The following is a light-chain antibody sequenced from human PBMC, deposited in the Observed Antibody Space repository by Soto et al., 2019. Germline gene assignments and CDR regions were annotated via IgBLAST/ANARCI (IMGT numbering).Light chain of an antibody. CDR1: SSDVGGYNS. Sequence: QSALTQPDSVSGSPGQSITISCIGTSSDVGGYNSVSWYQQHPAKAPKLMIYDVSNRPSGISNRFSGSKSGNTASLTISGLQAEDEADYYCSSHTSITTRGVVFGGGTQLTVL. CDR2: DVS. CDR3: SSHTSITTRGVV. V-gene: IGLV2-14*01. J-gene: IGLJ2*01.